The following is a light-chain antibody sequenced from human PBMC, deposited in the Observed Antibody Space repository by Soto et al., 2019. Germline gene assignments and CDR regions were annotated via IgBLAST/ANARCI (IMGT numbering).Light chain of an antibody. V-gene: IGKV3-15*01. CDR3: QHHIAWPVT. CDR2: GAS. Sequence: EIVLTQSPVTLSVSPGDGATLSCRASQTVGSDLAWYQQKPGQAPRLLIYGASTRATGVPARFSGSGSGTEFTLTIDNLQSDDFAVYYCQHHIAWPVTFGQGT. CDR1: QTVGSD. J-gene: IGKJ2*01.